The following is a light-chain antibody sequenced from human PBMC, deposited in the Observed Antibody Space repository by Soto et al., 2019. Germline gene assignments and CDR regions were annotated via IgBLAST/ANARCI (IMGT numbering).Light chain of an antibody. CDR3: QQYNYWPPIT. CDR2: AAS. CDR1: QSVSSY. V-gene: IGKV3D-15*01. Sequence: EIVLTQSPGTLSLSPGERATLSCGASQSVSSYYLAWYQQKPGQAPRLLIYAASSRATGIPARFSGSGSGTESTLTISSLQSEDFAVYYCQQYNYWPPITFGQGTRLEIK. J-gene: IGKJ5*01.